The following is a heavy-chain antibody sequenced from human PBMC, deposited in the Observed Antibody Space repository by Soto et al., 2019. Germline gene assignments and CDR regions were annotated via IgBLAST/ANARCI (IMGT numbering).Heavy chain of an antibody. CDR2: ISAYNGNT. Sequence: ASVKVSCKASGYTFTSYGISWVRQAPGQGLEWMGWISAYNGNTNYAQKLQGRVTMTTDTSASTAYMELSSLRSEDTAVYYCARVYGGDILTAYYFDYWGQGTLVTVSS. CDR3: ARVYGGDILTAYYFDY. J-gene: IGHJ4*02. V-gene: IGHV1-18*01. CDR1: GYTFTSYG. D-gene: IGHD3-9*01.